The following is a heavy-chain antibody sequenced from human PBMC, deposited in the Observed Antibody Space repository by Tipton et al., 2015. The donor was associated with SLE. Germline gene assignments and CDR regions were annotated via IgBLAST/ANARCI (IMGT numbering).Heavy chain of an antibody. V-gene: IGHV3-74*01. CDR1: GFNFGAYW. J-gene: IGHJ4*02. CDR3: ARDHLWFGELLWYYFDY. CDR2: MNIDGTTT. D-gene: IGHD3-10*01. Sequence: GSLRLSCVASGFNFGAYWMHWVRQAPGKGLVWVARMNIDGTTTTYADSVKGRFTISRDNAKSTLFLQMNSLRAEDTAVYHCARDHLWFGELLWYYFDYWGQGTLVTVSS.